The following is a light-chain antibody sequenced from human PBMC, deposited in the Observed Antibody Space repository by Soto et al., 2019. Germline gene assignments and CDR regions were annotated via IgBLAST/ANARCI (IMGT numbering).Light chain of an antibody. CDR2: EVT. CDR3: SSYTNINTRACV. J-gene: IGLJ1*01. CDR1: SGDIGSYNR. V-gene: IGLV2-14*01. Sequence: QSALTQPASVSGSPGQSITISCTGTSGDIGSYNRVSWYQQHPGKAPKLIIYEVTDRPSGVSNRFSGSKSGNTASLTISALQAEDEAEYYCSSYTNINTRACVFGTGTRSPS.